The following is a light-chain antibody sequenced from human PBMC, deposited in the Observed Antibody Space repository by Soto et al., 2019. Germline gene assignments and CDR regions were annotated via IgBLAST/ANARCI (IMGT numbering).Light chain of an antibody. CDR2: EGT. CDR3: CSYAGSITYV. V-gene: IGLV2-23*01. Sequence: QSALTQPASVSGSPGQSITISCTGTTSDVGSYNLVSWYQQHPGKAPKLMIYEGTKRPSGVSNRFSGSKSGNTASLTISGLQAEDEADYYCCSYAGSITYVFGTGTQLTVL. CDR1: TSDVGSYNL. J-gene: IGLJ1*01.